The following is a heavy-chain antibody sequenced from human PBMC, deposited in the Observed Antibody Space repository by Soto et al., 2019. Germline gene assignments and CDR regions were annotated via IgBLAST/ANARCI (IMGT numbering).Heavy chain of an antibody. CDR1: GASISSSTFY. D-gene: IGHD6-19*01. J-gene: IGHJ4*02. CDR3: VRHAPYRSGWANRNDY. CDR2: VHYSGSA. V-gene: IGHV4-39*01. Sequence: QLQLQESGPGLVKPSETLSLTCTVSGASISSSTFYWGWIRQPPGKGLEWIGTVHYSGSAYYNPSLKRRLPIPVGTSKNQCSLKLSSVTAADTALYYCVRHAPYRSGWANRNDYWGQGTLVTVSS.